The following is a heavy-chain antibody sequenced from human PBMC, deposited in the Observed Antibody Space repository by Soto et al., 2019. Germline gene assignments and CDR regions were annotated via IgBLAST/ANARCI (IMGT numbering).Heavy chain of an antibody. CDR2: IIPIFGTA. D-gene: IGHD4-17*01. Sequence: QVQLVQSGAEVKKPGSSVKVSCKASGGTFSSYAISWVRQAPGQGLEWMGGIIPIFGTANYAQKFQGRVRITADEYTGTAYMELSSLRSEDTAVYYCARDPPSYGGNSVEDRGGVDYWGQGTLVTVSS. V-gene: IGHV1-69*12. CDR1: GGTFSSYA. CDR3: ARDPPSYGGNSVEDRGGVDY. J-gene: IGHJ4*02.